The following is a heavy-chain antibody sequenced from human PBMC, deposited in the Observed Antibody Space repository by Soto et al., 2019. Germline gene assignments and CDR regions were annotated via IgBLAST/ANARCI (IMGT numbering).Heavy chain of an antibody. CDR3: AKVSGSYPSGYFDY. CDR1: GFTFSSYA. J-gene: IGHJ4*02. Sequence: SGFTFSSYAMSWVRQAPGKGLEWVSAISGSGGSTYYADSVKGRFTISRDNSKNTLYLQMNSLRAEDTAVYYCAKVSGSYPSGYFDYWGQGTLVTVSS. D-gene: IGHD1-26*01. CDR2: ISGSGGST. V-gene: IGHV3-23*01.